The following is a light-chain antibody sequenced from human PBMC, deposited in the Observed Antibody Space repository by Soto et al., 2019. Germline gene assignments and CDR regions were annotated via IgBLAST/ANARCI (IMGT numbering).Light chain of an antibody. CDR2: AVS. J-gene: IGLJ2*01. V-gene: IGLV2-14*01. CDR1: SSDIGDYNY. Sequence: QSVLTQPASVSGSPGQSITISCTGTSSDIGDYNYVSWYQQHPGKAPKLLIYAVSNRPSGISHRFSASKSGNTASLTISGLQAEDDADYYCSSYTTTTTVFGGGTKLTVL. CDR3: SSYTTTTTV.